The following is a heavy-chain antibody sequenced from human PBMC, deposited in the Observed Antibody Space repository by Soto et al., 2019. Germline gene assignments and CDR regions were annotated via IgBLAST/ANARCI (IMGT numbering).Heavy chain of an antibody. D-gene: IGHD1-26*01. J-gene: IGHJ4*02. CDR2: IIPIFGTA. CDR3: ASSRGSSSQWELPVFDY. V-gene: IGHV1-69*06. CDR1: GGTLSSYA. Sequence: SVKVSCKASGGTLSSYAISWVRQAPGQGLEWMGGIIPIFGTANYAQKFQGRVTITADKSTSTAYMELSSLRSEDTAVYYCASSRGSSSQWELPVFDYWGQGTLVTVSS.